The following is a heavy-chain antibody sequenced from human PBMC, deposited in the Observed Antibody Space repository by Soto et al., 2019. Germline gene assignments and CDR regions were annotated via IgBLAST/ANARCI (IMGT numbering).Heavy chain of an antibody. CDR3: ARGRYCLTGRCFPNWFDS. Sequence: SETLSLTCSVSGDSISTVDYFWDWIRRPPGQALEYIGYIYKSTTTYYNPSFESRVAISLDTSKSQFSLTVTSVTAADTAVYFCARGRYCLTGRCFPNWFDSWGQGTLVTVSS. CDR2: IYKSTTT. D-gene: IGHD2-15*01. CDR1: GDSISTVDYF. V-gene: IGHV4-30-4*01. J-gene: IGHJ5*01.